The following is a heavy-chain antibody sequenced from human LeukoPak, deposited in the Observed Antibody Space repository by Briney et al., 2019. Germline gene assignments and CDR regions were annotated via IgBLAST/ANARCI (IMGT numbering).Heavy chain of an antibody. V-gene: IGHV4-59*08. CDR1: GGSISSYY. J-gene: IGHJ4*02. CDR2: IYHRGST. D-gene: IGHD3-22*01. CDR3: ARVVYFDTSGYYYYFDY. Sequence: SETLSLTCTVSGGSISSYYWGWIRQPPGKGLECIGNIYHRGSTYYNPSLKSRVTISVDTSTNQFSLRLSSVTAADTAVYYCARVVYFDTSGYYYYFDYWGQGALVTVSS.